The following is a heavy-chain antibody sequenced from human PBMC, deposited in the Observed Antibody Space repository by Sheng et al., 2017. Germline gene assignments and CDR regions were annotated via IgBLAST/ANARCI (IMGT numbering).Heavy chain of an antibody. CDR2: LNRDGSTT. V-gene: IGHV3-74*01. CDR1: GFTFSSYW. J-gene: IGHJ4*02. CDR3: ARDLNSNLDY. D-gene: IGHD4-4*01. Sequence: EVQLVESGGGLVQPGGSLRLSCAASGFTFSSYWMHWVRQAPGKGLVWVSRLNRDGSTTFYADSVKGRFTISRDNAKNTLYLQMNRVRAEDTAVYYCARDLNSNLDYWGQGTLVTVSS.